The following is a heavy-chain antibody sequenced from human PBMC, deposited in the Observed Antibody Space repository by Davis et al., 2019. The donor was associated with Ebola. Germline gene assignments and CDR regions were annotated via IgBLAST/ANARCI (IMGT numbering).Heavy chain of an antibody. D-gene: IGHD4-17*01. CDR2: ISYDGSNK. Sequence: GGSLRLSCAASGFTFSSYWMSWVRQAPGKGLEWVAVISYDGSNKYYADSVKGRFTISRDSAKNSLYLQMNGLRDEDTAVYYCARDRYGDYELDSWGQGTLVTVSS. CDR1: GFTFSSYW. V-gene: IGHV3-30-3*01. CDR3: ARDRYGDYELDS. J-gene: IGHJ5*01.